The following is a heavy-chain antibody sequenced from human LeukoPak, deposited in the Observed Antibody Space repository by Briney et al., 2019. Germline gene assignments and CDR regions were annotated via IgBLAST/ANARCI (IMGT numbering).Heavy chain of an antibody. J-gene: IGHJ5*02. CDR3: ARQAWPQQYCSRTSCYNWFDP. CDR1: GFTFSTYG. V-gene: IGHV3-30*03. Sequence: GGSLRLSCAASGFTFSTYGMHWARQAPGKGLEWVAVISYDESNKYYADSVKGRFTISRDNSKNTLYLQMTSPRAEDTAVYYCARQAWPQQYCSRTSCYNWFDPWGQGTLVTVSS. CDR2: ISYDESNK. D-gene: IGHD2-2*01.